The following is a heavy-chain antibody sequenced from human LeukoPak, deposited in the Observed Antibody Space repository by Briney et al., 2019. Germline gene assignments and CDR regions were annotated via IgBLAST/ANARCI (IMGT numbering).Heavy chain of an antibody. CDR1: GFSFSSHA. V-gene: IGHV3-23*01. CDR3: AKGLHYGMDV. Sequence: GGSLRLSCAASGFSFSSHAMHWVRQAPGKGLEWVSAISGSGGSTYYADSVKGRFTISRDNSKNTLYLQMNSLRAEDTAVYYCAKGLHYGMDVWGQGTTVTVSS. D-gene: IGHD3-16*01. CDR2: ISGSGGST. J-gene: IGHJ6*02.